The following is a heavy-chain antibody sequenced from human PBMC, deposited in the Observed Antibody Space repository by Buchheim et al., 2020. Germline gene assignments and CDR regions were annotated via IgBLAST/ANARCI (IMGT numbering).Heavy chain of an antibody. J-gene: IGHJ6*02. Sequence: QVQVQESGPGLVKPSQTLSLTCIVSGGSISGGDYYWSWIRQPPGKGLEWVGYIYYTGSAYYNPSLKGRVAFSVDTSKVQVSLKVTSVTAADTAVYHCARIRGFGTPAQKGMDVWGQGTT. CDR2: IYYTGSA. CDR3: ARIRGFGTPAQKGMDV. V-gene: IGHV4-30-4*01. D-gene: IGHD3-10*01. CDR1: GGSISGGDYY.